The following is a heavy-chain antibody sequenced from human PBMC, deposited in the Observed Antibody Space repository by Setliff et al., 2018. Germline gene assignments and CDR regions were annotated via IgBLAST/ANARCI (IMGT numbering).Heavy chain of an antibody. Sequence: ASVKVSCKGSGYPFISYDINWVRQAPGQGLEWMGWMNPNSGKTGYAQKFQGRVIMTRNTSISTAYLELNTLRSDDTAVYYCARERYFDYWGQGTLVTVSS. CDR2: MNPNSGKT. V-gene: IGHV1-8*02. CDR3: ARERYFDY. CDR1: GYPFISYD. J-gene: IGHJ4*02.